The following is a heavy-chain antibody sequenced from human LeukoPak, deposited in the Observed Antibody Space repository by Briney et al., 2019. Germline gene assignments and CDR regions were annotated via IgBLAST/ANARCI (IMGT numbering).Heavy chain of an antibody. Sequence: SETLSLACTVSGGSMNNYYWSWIRKPPGKGLEWIGYVYTSGSTLYNPSLNSRVTISIDTSRNHFSLRLTSVTAADTAVFYCARTTTGGYYYYYYMDVWGKGATVTVSS. CDR3: ARTTTGGYYYYYYMDV. V-gene: IGHV4-4*09. CDR2: VYTSGST. D-gene: IGHD1-26*01. CDR1: GGSMNNYY. J-gene: IGHJ6*03.